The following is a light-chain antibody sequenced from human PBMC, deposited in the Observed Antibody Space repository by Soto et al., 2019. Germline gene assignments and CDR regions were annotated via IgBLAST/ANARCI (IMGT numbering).Light chain of an antibody. CDR1: QGISNY. CDR2: AAS. Sequence: DIQMNQSPSSLSASVGDRVTITCRASQGISNYLAWYQQKPGKVPKLLIYAASTLQSGVPSRFSGSGSGTDFTLTISRLAPEDFAVYYCQQYGSSPTFGQVTKVDIK. CDR3: QQYGSSPT. J-gene: IGKJ1*01. V-gene: IGKV1-27*01.